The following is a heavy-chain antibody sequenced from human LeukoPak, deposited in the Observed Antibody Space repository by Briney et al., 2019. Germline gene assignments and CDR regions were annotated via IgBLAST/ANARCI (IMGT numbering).Heavy chain of an antibody. V-gene: IGHV3-74*01. CDR3: ARALAVAGTGGFDP. Sequence: GGSLRLSCTASGFSFSGHWMHWARQLPGKGLVWVSRISPTGSTTSYADSVKGRFTVSRDNAKNTLYLQMNSLRAEDTAVYYCARALAVAGTGGFDPWGQGTLVTVSS. D-gene: IGHD6-19*01. CDR1: GFSFSGHW. CDR2: ISPTGSTT. J-gene: IGHJ5*02.